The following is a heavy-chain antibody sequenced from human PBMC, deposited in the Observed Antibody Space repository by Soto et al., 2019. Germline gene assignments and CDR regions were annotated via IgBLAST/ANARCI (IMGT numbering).Heavy chain of an antibody. D-gene: IGHD2-21*01. CDR3: GRVVEGATRHTDPDS. CDR2: VYHNGGA. CDR1: GVSIHNSHSF. V-gene: IGHV4-39*01. Sequence: PSETLSLTCTVSGVSIHNSHSFWAWIRQPPGKGLQFIASVYHNGGAHYNSSLKSRVTISVDTANNQVSLRMRSLTAADTAFYYCGRVVEGATRHTDPDSWGQGILVPVSS. J-gene: IGHJ5*01.